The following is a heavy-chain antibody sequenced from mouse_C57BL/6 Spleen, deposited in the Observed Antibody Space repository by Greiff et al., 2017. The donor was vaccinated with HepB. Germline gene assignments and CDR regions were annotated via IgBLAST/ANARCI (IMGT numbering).Heavy chain of an antibody. J-gene: IGHJ1*03. D-gene: IGHD1-1*01. CDR3: ARSYYGSSYLWYFDV. Sequence: VKLQQPGTELVKPGASVKLSCKASGYTFTSYWMHWVKQRPGQGLEWIGNINPSNGGTNYNEKFKSKATLTVDKSSSTAYMQLSSLTSEDSAVYYCARSYYGSSYLWYFDVWGTGTTVTVSS. CDR2: INPSNGGT. V-gene: IGHV1-53*01. CDR1: GYTFTSYW.